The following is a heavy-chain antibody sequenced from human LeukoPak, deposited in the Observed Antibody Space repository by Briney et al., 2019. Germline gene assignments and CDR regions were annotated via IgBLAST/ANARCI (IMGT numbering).Heavy chain of an antibody. CDR2: IFYSGST. D-gene: IGHD4-17*01. Sequence: SGTLSLTCTVSGGSISSSSYFWGWLRQPPGKGLEWLGSIFYSGSTYYNPSLNSRVTISIDTSKNQFSLRLGSVTAADTAVYYCARQMNTVTADYWGQGTLVTVSS. CDR3: ARQMNTVTADY. V-gene: IGHV4-39*01. CDR1: GGSISSSSYF. J-gene: IGHJ4*02.